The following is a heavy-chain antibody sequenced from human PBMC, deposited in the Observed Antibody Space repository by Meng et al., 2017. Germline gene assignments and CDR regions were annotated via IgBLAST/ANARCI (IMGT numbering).Heavy chain of an antibody. Sequence: QVQLQESGPGLVKPSETLSLTCAVYGGSFSGYYWSWIRQPPGKGLEWIGEINHSGSTNYNPSLKSRVTISVDTSKNQFSLKLSSVTAADTAVYYCARVGSFLRDYWGQGTLVTVSS. CDR1: GGSFSGYY. CDR2: INHSGST. V-gene: IGHV4-34*01. J-gene: IGHJ4*02. CDR3: ARVGSFLRDY. D-gene: IGHD2/OR15-2a*01.